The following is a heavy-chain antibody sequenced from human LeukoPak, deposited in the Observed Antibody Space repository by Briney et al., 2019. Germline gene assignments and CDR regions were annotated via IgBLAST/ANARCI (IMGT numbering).Heavy chain of an antibody. CDR1: GGTFSSYA. CDR3: ARGRDFWSGYLPYYYYGMDV. V-gene: IGHV1-69*13. Sequence: ASVKVSCTASGGTFSSYAISWVRQAPGQGLEWMGGIIPIFGTANYAQKFQGRVTITADESTSTAYMELSSLRSEDTAVYYCARGRDFWSGYLPYYYYGMDVWGQGTTVTVSS. D-gene: IGHD3-3*01. CDR2: IIPIFGTA. J-gene: IGHJ6*02.